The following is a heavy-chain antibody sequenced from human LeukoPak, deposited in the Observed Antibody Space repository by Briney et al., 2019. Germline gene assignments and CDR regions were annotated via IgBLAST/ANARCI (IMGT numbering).Heavy chain of an antibody. CDR2: INHRGNT. V-gene: IGHV4-34*01. CDR1: GGSFSGNF. CDR3: ARVPESVGINYFDC. Sequence: PSESLSLTCAVYGGSFSGNFWSWVRQPPGKGREWIGEINHRGNTNYNPSLKSRVTISVDTSKNQFSLRLSSVTAADTAVYYCARVPESVGINYFDCWGQGTQVTVSS. D-gene: IGHD1-26*01. J-gene: IGHJ4*02.